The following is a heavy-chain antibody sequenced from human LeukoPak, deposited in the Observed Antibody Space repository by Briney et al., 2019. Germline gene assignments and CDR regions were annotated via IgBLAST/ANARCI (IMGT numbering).Heavy chain of an antibody. CDR3: AREIYSSSWPGFDY. J-gene: IGHJ4*02. D-gene: IGHD6-13*01. CDR1: GFSFSTYS. CDR2: ISGSGGAT. V-gene: IGHV3-23*01. Sequence: GGTLRLSCAASGFSFSTYSMTWVRQAPGKGLEWVSIISGSGGATYYADSVKGRFTISRDNSKNTLYLQMNSLRAEDTAVYYCAREIYSSSWPGFDYWGQGTLVTVSS.